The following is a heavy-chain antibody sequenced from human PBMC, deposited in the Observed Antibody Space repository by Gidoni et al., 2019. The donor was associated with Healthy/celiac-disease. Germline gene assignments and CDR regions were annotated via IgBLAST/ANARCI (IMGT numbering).Heavy chain of an antibody. Sequence: EVQLLESGGGLVQPGGSLRLSCAASGFTCSSYAMSWVRQAPGKGLEWVSGIIGSGGSTYYADSVKGRFTISRDNSKNTLYLQMNSLRAEDTAVYYCAKVGDRIAVDHDAFDIWGQGTMVTVSS. CDR2: IIGSGGST. D-gene: IGHD6-19*01. J-gene: IGHJ3*02. CDR1: GFTCSSYA. CDR3: AKVGDRIAVDHDAFDI. V-gene: IGHV3-23*01.